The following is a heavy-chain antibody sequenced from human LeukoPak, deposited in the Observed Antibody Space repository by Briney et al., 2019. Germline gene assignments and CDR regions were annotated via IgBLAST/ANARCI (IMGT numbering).Heavy chain of an antibody. CDR3: AREDSRVWFDP. Sequence: ASVKVSCKASGYTFTSYDINWVRQAPGQGLEWMGIINPSGGSTSYAQKFQGRVTMTRDMSTSTVYMELSSLRSEDTAVYYCAREDSRVWFDPWGQGTLVTVSS. V-gene: IGHV1-46*01. D-gene: IGHD3-10*01. J-gene: IGHJ5*02. CDR1: GYTFTSYD. CDR2: INPSGGST.